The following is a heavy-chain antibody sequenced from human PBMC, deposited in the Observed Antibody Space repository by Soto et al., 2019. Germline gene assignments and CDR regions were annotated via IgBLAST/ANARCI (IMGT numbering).Heavy chain of an antibody. V-gene: IGHV3-23*01. J-gene: IGHJ4*02. Sequence: GGSLRLSCAASGFTFSSYAMSWVRQAPGKGLEWVSAISGSGGSTYYADSVKGRFTISRDNSKNTLYLQMNSPRAEDTAVYYCTKDRSYYDTGGYSDYWGQGTLVTVSS. D-gene: IGHD3-22*01. CDR1: GFTFSSYA. CDR2: ISGSGGST. CDR3: TKDRSYYDTGGYSDY.